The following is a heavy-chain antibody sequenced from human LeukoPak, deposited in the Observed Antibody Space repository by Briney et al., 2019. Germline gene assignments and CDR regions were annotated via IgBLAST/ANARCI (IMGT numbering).Heavy chain of an antibody. V-gene: IGHV4-59*01. D-gene: IGHD6-13*01. J-gene: IGHJ6*03. CDR3: ARVSSEVWYSSSRNYYMDV. CDR2: IYYSGST. Sequence: SETLSLTCTVSGGSISSYYWSWIRQPPGKGLEWIGYIYYSGSTNYNPSLKSRVTISVDTSKNQFSLKLSSVTAADTAVYYCARVSSEVWYSSSRNYYMDVWGKGTTVTVSS. CDR1: GGSISSYY.